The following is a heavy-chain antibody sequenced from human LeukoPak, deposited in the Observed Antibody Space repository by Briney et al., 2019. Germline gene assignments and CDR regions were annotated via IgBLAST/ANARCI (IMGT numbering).Heavy chain of an antibody. CDR3: SSPASGSEYYYYYGMDV. J-gene: IGHJ6*02. CDR1: GGTFSSYA. Sequence: SVKVSCKASGGTFSSYAISWVRQAPGQGLEWMGGIIPIFGTANYAQKFQGRVTITADESTSTAYMELSSLRSEDTAVYYCSSPASGSEYYYYYGMDVWGQGTTVTVSS. V-gene: IGHV1-69*13. CDR2: IIPIFGTA. D-gene: IGHD1-14*01.